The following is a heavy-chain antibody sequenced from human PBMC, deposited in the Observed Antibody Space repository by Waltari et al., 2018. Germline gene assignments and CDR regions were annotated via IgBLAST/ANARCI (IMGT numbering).Heavy chain of an antibody. CDR1: GGSISSYY. CDR3: ARGGPPYDFWSGYSAFDI. Sequence: QVQLQESGPGLVKPSETLSLTCTVSGGSISSYYWSWIRQPAGEGLEWIGRIYTSGSTNYNLSLKTRVTMSVDTSKHPFSLKLSSVTAADTAVYYCARGGPPYDFWSGYSAFDIWGQGTMVTVSS. V-gene: IGHV4-4*07. CDR2: IYTSGST. J-gene: IGHJ3*02. D-gene: IGHD3-3*01.